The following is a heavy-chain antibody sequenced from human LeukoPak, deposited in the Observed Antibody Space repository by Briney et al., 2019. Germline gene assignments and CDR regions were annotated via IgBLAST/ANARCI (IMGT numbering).Heavy chain of an antibody. J-gene: IGHJ4*02. D-gene: IGHD5-12*01. CDR1: GYTFTGYY. CDR2: INPNSGGT. V-gene: IGHV1-2*02. Sequence: ASXXVSCKASGYTFTGYYMHWVRQAPGQGLEWMGWINPNSGGTNYAQKFQGRVTMTRDTSISTAYMELSRLRSDDTAVYYCARILVATIRPIDYWGQGTLVTVSS. CDR3: ARILVATIRPIDY.